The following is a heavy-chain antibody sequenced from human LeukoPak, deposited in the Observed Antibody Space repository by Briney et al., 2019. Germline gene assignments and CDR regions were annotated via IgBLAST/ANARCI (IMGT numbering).Heavy chain of an antibody. J-gene: IGHJ5*02. CDR2: IYPGDSDT. Sequence: GESLQISCKGSGYSFTSYWIGWVRQMPGKGLEWMGIIYPGDSDTRYSPSFQGQVTISADKSISTAYLQWSSLKASDTAMYYCARLPRYCSSTSCSILNWFDPWGQRTLVTVSS. CDR1: GYSFTSYW. D-gene: IGHD2-2*01. CDR3: ARLPRYCSSTSCSILNWFDP. V-gene: IGHV5-51*01.